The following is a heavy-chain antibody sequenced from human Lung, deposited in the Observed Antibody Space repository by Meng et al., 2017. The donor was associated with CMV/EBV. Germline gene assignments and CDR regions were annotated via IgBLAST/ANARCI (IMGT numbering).Heavy chain of an antibody. J-gene: IGHJ4*02. CDR3: ARADKVRFDY. CDR1: GGSMSSTNW. Sequence: QGPLQESGPGLGRPSGTLSLTCAVSGGSMSSTNWWSWVRQPPGKGLEWIGEIYHSGSTNYNPSLKSRVSISVDKSKNQFSLKLSSVTAADTAVYYCARADKVRFDYWGQGALVTVAS. CDR2: IYHSGST. V-gene: IGHV4-4*02.